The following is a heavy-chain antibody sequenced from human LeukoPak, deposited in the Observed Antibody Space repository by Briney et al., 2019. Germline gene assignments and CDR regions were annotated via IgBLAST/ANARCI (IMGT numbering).Heavy chain of an antibody. V-gene: IGHV3-23*01. CDR1: GFTFSTYG. Sequence: GGTLRLSCAASGFTFSTYGMSWVRQAPGKGLEWVSAISGSGGSTYYADSVKGRFTISRDNSKNTLYLQMNSLRAEDTAVYYCAELGITMIGGVWGKGTTVTISS. J-gene: IGHJ6*04. CDR3: AELGITMIGGV. D-gene: IGHD3-10*02. CDR2: ISGSGGST.